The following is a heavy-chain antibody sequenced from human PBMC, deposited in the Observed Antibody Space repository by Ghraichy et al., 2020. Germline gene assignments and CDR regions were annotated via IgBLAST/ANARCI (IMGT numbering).Heavy chain of an antibody. CDR3: AKEAGTIYFQN. V-gene: IGHV3-43*01. CDR1: GFKFDDFS. CDR2: INDNSRKR. D-gene: IGHD1-14*01. Sequence: GGSLRLSCAASGFKFDDFSMHWVRLTPGKGLEWVSLINDNSRKRFYAESVKGRFTISRDNRKKSLYLQMDRLRVEDSGLYYCAKEAGTIYFQNWGQGTLVTVSS. J-gene: IGHJ1*01.